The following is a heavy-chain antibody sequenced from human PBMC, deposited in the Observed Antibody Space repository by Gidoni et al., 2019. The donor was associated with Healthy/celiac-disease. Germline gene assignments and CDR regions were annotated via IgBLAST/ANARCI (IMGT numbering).Heavy chain of an antibody. V-gene: IGHV1-3*01. CDR2: INAGNGNT. CDR3: ARGGVVVEVAAYYMDV. Sequence: QVQLVQSGAEVKKPGASVKVSCKASGYTFTSYAMHWVRQAPGQRLEWMGWINAGNGNTKYSQKFQGRVTITRDTSASTAYMELSSLRSEDTAVYYCARGGVVVEVAAYYMDVWGKGTTVTVSS. CDR1: GYTFTSYA. D-gene: IGHD2-15*01. J-gene: IGHJ6*03.